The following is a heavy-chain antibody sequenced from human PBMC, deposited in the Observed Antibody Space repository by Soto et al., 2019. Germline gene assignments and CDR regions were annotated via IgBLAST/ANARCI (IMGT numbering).Heavy chain of an antibody. CDR3: ARVPSP. CDR1: NGSISSGPYS. J-gene: IGHJ5*02. Sequence: PSETLSLTCTVSNGSISSGPYSWCWIRQPPGEGLEWIGTFHFSERTYYNPSLESRVTISVDTSKNQFSLKLSSVTAADTAVYYCARVPSPWGQGTLVTVSS. CDR2: FHFSERT. V-gene: IGHV4-39*07.